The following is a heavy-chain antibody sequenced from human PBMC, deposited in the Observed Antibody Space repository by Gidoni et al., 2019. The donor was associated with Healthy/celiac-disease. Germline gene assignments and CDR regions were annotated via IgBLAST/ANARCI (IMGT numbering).Heavy chain of an antibody. CDR2: INSDGSST. CDR1: GFTFSSYW. Sequence: EVQLVESGGGLVQPGGSLRLSCAASGFTFSSYWRHWVRQAPGKGLVWVSRINSDGSSTSYADSVKGRFTISRDNAKNTLYLQMNSLRAEDTAVYYCARVPIDYGDYGDSYYYGMDVWGQGTTVTVSS. D-gene: IGHD4-17*01. J-gene: IGHJ6*02. V-gene: IGHV3-74*01. CDR3: ARVPIDYGDYGDSYYYGMDV.